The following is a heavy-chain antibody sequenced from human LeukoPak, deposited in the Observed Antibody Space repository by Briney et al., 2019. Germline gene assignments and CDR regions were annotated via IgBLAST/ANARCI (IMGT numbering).Heavy chain of an antibody. J-gene: IGHJ4*02. Sequence: SETLSLTCTVSGGSISSYYWSWIRQPPGKGLEWIGYIYYSGSTNYNPSLKSRVTISVDTSKNQFSLKLSSVTAADTAVYYCARVSSRWGRRSGYSSSWYEIDYWGQGTLVTVSS. CDR2: IYYSGST. CDR3: ARVSSRWGRRSGYSSSWYEIDY. CDR1: GGSISSYY. D-gene: IGHD6-13*01. V-gene: IGHV4-59*01.